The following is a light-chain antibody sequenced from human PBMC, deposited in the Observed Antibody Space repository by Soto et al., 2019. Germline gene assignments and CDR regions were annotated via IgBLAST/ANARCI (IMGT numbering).Light chain of an antibody. CDR3: QQYEAVVT. Sequence: EIVLTQSPGTLSLSPGERATLSCRASQSVSTRSLAWYQQKPGQAPRLLISGASTRATGIPDRFSGSGSGTDFTLTISRLEPEDVAVYYCQQYEAVVTFGQGTKVDIK. CDR2: GAS. V-gene: IGKV3-20*01. CDR1: QSVSTRS. J-gene: IGKJ1*01.